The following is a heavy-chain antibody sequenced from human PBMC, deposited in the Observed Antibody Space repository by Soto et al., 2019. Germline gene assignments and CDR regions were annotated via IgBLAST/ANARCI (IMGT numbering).Heavy chain of an antibody. CDR1: GYSFTTNW. V-gene: IGHV5-51*01. J-gene: IGHJ6*02. D-gene: IGHD3-16*02. CDR2: IYPSDSDT. Sequence: PGESLKISCKGSGYSFTTNWIAWVRQMPGKGLEWMGIIYPSDSDTRYSPSFQGQVTISADKSISPPYLQWSSLKASDTAMYYCARPGYTSHGMDVWGQGTTVTVSS. CDR3: ARPGYTSHGMDV.